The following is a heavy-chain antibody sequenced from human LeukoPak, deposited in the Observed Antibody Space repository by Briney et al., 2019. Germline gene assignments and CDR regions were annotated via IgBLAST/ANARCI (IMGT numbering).Heavy chain of an antibody. D-gene: IGHD2-15*01. CDR2: IDPKNGNR. V-gene: IGHV1-8*01. CDR3: ARSHTQKEFCGGGRCYPTVWWFDP. Sequence: EASVTVSCEASGYTFINNDINWVRQAPGQGLEWMAWIDPKNGNRGYAQNFQGRVTMTTDISINTAYLELSSLRSEDTAVYYCARSHTQKEFCGGGRCYPTVWWFDPWGQGTLVTVSS. CDR1: GYTFINND. J-gene: IGHJ5*02.